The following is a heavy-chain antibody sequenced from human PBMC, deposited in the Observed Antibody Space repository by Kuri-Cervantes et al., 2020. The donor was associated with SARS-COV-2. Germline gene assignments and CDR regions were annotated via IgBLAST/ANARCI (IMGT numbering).Heavy chain of an antibody. CDR3: AREGGYWDYYYYYYVDV. D-gene: IGHD3-22*01. CDR1: GFTFSSYA. V-gene: IGHV3-30*04. CDR2: ISYDGSNK. Sequence: GESLKISCAASGFTFSSYAMRWVRQAPGKGLEWVAVISYDGSNKYYADSVKGRFTISRDNAKNSLYLQMNSLRAKDTAVYYCAREGGYWDYYYYYYVDVWGKGTTVTVSS. J-gene: IGHJ6*03.